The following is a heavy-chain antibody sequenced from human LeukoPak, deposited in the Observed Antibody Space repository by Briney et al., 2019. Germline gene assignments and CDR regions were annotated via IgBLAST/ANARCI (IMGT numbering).Heavy chain of an antibody. J-gene: IGHJ4*02. CDR2: IYYSGST. D-gene: IGHD1-1*01. Sequence: PSETLSLTCTVSGASISSSSYYWGSIRQPPGKGLEWIGNIYYSGSTYYNPSLKSRVTISVDTSKNQLSLKLSSVTAADTAVYYCARQNVGHYFHYWGQGTLVTVSS. CDR1: GASISSSSYY. V-gene: IGHV4-39*01. CDR3: ARQNVGHYFHY.